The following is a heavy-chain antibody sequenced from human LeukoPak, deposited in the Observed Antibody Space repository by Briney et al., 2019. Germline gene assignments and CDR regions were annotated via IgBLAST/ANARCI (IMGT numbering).Heavy chain of an antibody. V-gene: IGHV4-59*01. CDR3: ARGLRSNRIVVTASDYDYYYGMDV. J-gene: IGHJ6*02. CDR1: GGSISYYY. Sequence: SETLSLTCTVSGGSISYYYWSWIRQSPGKGLEWIGYIHYTGSNNYNPSLKTRVTISVDTSKNQFSLKLSSVTAADTAVYYCARGLRSNRIVVTASDYDYYYGMDVWGQGITVTVSS. D-gene: IGHD2-21*02. CDR2: IHYTGSN.